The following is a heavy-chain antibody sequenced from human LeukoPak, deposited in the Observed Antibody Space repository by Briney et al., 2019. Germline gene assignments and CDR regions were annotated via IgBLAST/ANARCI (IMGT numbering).Heavy chain of an antibody. J-gene: IGHJ4*02. Sequence: PSETLSLTCTVSGGSISSYYWSWIRQPPGKGLEWIGYIYYSGSTNYNPSLKSRVTISVDTSKNQFSLKLNSVTAADTAVYYCARSASSAYYDILTGYFLVWGQGTLVTVSS. CDR2: IYYSGST. CDR3: ARSASSAYYDILTGYFLV. CDR1: GGSISSYY. D-gene: IGHD3-9*01. V-gene: IGHV4-59*08.